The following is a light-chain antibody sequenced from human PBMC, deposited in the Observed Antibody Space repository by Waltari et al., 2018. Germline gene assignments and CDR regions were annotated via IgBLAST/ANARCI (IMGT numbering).Light chain of an antibody. CDR3: QTWDRASAV. J-gene: IGLJ3*02. V-gene: IGLV3-1*01. CDR2: EHN. Sequence: SYGLTQPPSVSGASGQTARITWSGGRLGIKYVSWYQQKSGQCPVLVNYEHNRRPSGNPKGFSGSNSVDTVPLTPSETNAMDESDFFCQTWDRASAVFCGGTKLTVL. CDR1: RLGIKY.